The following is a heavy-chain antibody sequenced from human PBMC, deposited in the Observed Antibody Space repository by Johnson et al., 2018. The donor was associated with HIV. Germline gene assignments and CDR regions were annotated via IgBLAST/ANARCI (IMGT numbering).Heavy chain of an antibody. CDR1: GFTFSSYA. CDR3: RLVEAIWYDSSGTSDAFDI. J-gene: IGHJ3*02. Sequence: VQLVESGGGLVKPGGSLRLSCAASGFTFSSYAMHWVRQAPGRGLEWVSSISGTGGSTYYAESVKGRFPISRDNSKNTLFLQMNSLRADDTAVYYCRLVEAIWYDSSGTSDAFDIWGQGTMVTVSS. CDR2: ISGTGGST. D-gene: IGHD3-22*01. V-gene: IGHV3-23*04.